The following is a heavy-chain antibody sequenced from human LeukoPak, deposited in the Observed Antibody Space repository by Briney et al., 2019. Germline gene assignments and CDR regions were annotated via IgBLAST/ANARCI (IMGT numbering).Heavy chain of an antibody. CDR2: IDPSDSYT. V-gene: IGHV5-10-1*01. CDR3: AGKLVGSTGWYRH. CDR1: GYTFTSYW. D-gene: IGHD6-19*01. Sequence: TGESLKISCKGSGYTFTSYWISWVRQMPGKGLEWMGRIDPSDSYTNYSPSFQGHVTISADKSISTAYLQWSSLRASDTAMYYCAGKLVGSTGWYRHWGRGTLVTVSS. J-gene: IGHJ4*02.